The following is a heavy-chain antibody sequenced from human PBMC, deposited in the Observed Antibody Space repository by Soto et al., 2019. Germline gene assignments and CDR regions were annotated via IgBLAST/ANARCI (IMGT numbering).Heavy chain of an antibody. CDR2: IIPIFGTA. J-gene: IGHJ4*02. CDR3: ARGGSGSLLDY. Sequence: QVQLVQAGAGGKKPWASVKVFCKASGGTFRSYANSWGRQAPGKGLEWMGGIIPIFGTANYAQKFQGRVTITADESTSTAYMELSSLRSEDTAVYYCARGGSGSLLDYWGQGTLVTVSS. D-gene: IGHD1-26*01. CDR1: GGTFRSYA. V-gene: IGHV1-69*01.